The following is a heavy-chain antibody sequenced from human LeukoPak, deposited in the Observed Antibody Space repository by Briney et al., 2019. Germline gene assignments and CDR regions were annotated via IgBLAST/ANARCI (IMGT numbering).Heavy chain of an antibody. V-gene: IGHV3-21*01. CDR3: AKPLWFGELFDAFDI. Sequence: GGSLRLSCTVSGITFSDYYMNWVRQAPGKGLEWVSSISSSSSYIYYADSVKGRFTISRDNAKNSLYLQMNSLRAEDTAVYYCAKPLWFGELFDAFDIWGQGTMVTVSS. D-gene: IGHD3-10*01. J-gene: IGHJ3*02. CDR1: GITFSDYY. CDR2: ISSSSSYI.